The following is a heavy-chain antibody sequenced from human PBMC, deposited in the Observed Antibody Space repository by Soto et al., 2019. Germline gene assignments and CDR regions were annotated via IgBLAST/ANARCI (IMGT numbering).Heavy chain of an antibody. CDR2: IDWSDDV. CDR1: GFSLSTSGMS. CDR3: ARISGSYQRAFDS. V-gene: IGHV2-70*13. Sequence: SGSTLGNPTHTLTLPCVFSGFSLSTSGMSVSWIRQPPGKALEWLALIDWSDDVYYNTSLKTRLSMSKDTSKNLVVLIMTNLDPSDTATYYCARISGSYQRAFDSWGRGTLVTSPQ. J-gene: IGHJ4*02. D-gene: IGHD1-26*01.